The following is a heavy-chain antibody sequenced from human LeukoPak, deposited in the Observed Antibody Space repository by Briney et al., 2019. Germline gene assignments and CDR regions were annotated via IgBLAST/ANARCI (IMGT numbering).Heavy chain of an antibody. V-gene: IGHV1-2*02. Sequence: ASVKVSCKASGYTFTSYYMNWVRQAPGQGLEWIGLINPNTGVADYGQKYQGRVIMTRDTSISTAYMVLSRPTPDDTAIYYFGSGCDWGLYWGQGTLVTVSS. D-gene: IGHD2-21*01. CDR1: GYTFTSYY. J-gene: IGHJ4*02. CDR2: INPNTGVA. CDR3: GSGCDWGLY.